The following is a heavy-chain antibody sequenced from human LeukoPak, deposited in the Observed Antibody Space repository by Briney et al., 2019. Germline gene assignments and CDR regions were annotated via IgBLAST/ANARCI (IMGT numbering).Heavy chain of an antibody. J-gene: IGHJ6*02. D-gene: IGHD2-15*01. V-gene: IGHV3-30-3*01. Sequence: GRSLRLSCAASGFTFISYAMHWVRQAPGKGLEWVAVISYDGSNKYYADSVKGRFTISRDNSKNTLYLQMNSLRAEDTAVYYCASRVAATLYGMDVWGQETTVTVSS. CDR1: GFTFISYA. CDR3: ASRVAATLYGMDV. CDR2: ISYDGSNK.